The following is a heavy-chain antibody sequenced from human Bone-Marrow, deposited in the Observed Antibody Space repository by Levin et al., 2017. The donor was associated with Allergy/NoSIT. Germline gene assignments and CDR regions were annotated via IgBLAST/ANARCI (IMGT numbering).Heavy chain of an antibody. J-gene: IGHJ4*02. Sequence: GESLKISCKGSGYSFTSYWISWVRQMPGKGLEWMGRIDPSDSYTNYSPSFQGHVTISADKSISTAYLQWSSLKASDTAMYYCARIYRSSALEVGGSIQLWYWGQGTLVTVSS. V-gene: IGHV5-10-1*01. D-gene: IGHD6-6*01. CDR2: IDPSDSYT. CDR3: ARIYRSSALEVGGSIQLWY. CDR1: GYSFTSYW.